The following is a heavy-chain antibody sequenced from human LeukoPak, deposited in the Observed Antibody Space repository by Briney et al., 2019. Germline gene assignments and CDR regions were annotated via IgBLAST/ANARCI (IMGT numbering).Heavy chain of an antibody. V-gene: IGHV3-48*01. Sequence: GGSLRLSCAASGFTFSSYSMNWVRQAPGKGLEWVSYSSSSGSTISYADSVQGRFTISRDNAKNSLYPQMNSLGAEDTAVYYCARVPTTYGMDVWGHGTTVAVSS. CDR2: SSSSGSTI. CDR1: GFTFSSYS. CDR3: ARVPTTYGMDV. J-gene: IGHJ6*02. D-gene: IGHD4-17*01.